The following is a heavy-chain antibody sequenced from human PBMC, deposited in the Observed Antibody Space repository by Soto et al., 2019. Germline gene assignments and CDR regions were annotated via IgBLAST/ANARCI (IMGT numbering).Heavy chain of an antibody. CDR2: ISAYNGNT. D-gene: IGHD6-19*01. CDR1: GYTFTSYG. V-gene: IGHV1-18*01. J-gene: IGHJ4*02. CDR3: ARDLPKLRIAVAGDY. Sequence: ASVKVSCKASGYTFTSYGISWVRQAPGQGLEWMGWISAYNGNTNYAQKLQGRVTMTTDTSTSTAYMELRSLRSDDTAVYYCARDLPKLRIAVAGDYWGQGTLVNVSS.